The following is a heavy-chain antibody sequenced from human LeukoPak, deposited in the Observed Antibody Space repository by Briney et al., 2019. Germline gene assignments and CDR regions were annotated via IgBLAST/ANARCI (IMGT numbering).Heavy chain of an antibody. D-gene: IGHD2-8*01. CDR2: TYYRSKWYN. CDR3: VRADYNGGNPGSFDI. Sequence: SQTLSLTCAISGDSVSSNSAAWNWIRQSPSRGLEWLGRTYYRSKWYNDYAVSVKSRITINPDTSKNQFSLQLNSVTAADTAVYYCVRADYNGGNPGSFDIWGRGTMVTVSS. CDR1: GDSVSSNSAA. J-gene: IGHJ3*02. V-gene: IGHV6-1*01.